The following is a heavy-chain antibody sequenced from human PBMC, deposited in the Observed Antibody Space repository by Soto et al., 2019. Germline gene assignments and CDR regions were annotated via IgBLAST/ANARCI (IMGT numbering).Heavy chain of an antibody. D-gene: IGHD3-10*01. CDR1: GYTFTGDY. CDR3: ARGVSMVRGVIAPGMDV. Sequence: ASVKVSCKASGYTFTGDYMHWVRQAPGQGLEWMGWINPNSGATNYAQKFQGWVTMTRDTSISTAHMEVSRLRSDDTAVYYCARGVSMVRGVIAPGMDVWGQGTTVTVSS. J-gene: IGHJ6*02. CDR2: INPNSGAT. V-gene: IGHV1-2*04.